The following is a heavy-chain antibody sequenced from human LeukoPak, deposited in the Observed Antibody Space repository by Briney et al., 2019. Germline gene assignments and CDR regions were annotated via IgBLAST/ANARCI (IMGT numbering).Heavy chain of an antibody. CDR3: ARERDGRFFDY. CDR2: INQDGSEK. J-gene: IGHJ4*02. V-gene: IGHV3-7*01. D-gene: IGHD5-24*01. CDR1: GLILRSYW. Sequence: GGSLRLSCAVSGLILRSYWMSWVRQAPGKGLEWVANINQDGSEKYFVDSVKGRFTISRDNAKNSLHLQMNTLRAEDTAVYYCARERDGRFFDYWGQGTLVTVSS.